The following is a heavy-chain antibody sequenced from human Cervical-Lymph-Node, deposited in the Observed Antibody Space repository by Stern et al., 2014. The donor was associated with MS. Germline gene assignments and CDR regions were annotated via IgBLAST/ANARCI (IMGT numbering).Heavy chain of an antibody. D-gene: IGHD4-23*01. CDR2: LYWNGDK. V-gene: IGHV2-5*01. J-gene: IGHJ3*02. CDR3: AHNFGSAGNLDNAFDI. CDR1: GFSLSTSGVS. Sequence: QITLQESGPTLVKPTQTLTLTCTFSGFSLSTSGVSVAWIRQPPGKALEWLALLYWNGDKRYNPSLKSRVTITKDTSENQVVLKMTSMAPVDTATYYCAHNFGSAGNLDNAFDIWGRGTMVTVSS.